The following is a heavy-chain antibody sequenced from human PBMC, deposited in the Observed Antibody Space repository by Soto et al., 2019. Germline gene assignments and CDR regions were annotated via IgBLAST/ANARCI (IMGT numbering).Heavy chain of an antibody. D-gene: IGHD1-26*01. CDR2: INSDGSST. CDR3: ARDGYSGSYLGVFDI. Sequence: GGSLRLSCAASGFTFRSYWMHWVRQAPGKGLVWVSRINSDGSSTSYADSVKGRFTISRDNAKNTLYLQMNSLRGEDTAVYYCARDGYSGSYLGVFDIWGQGTMVTVSS. CDR1: GFTFRSYW. J-gene: IGHJ3*02. V-gene: IGHV3-74*01.